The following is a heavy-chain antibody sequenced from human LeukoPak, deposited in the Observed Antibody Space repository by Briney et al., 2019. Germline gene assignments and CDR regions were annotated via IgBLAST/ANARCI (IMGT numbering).Heavy chain of an antibody. CDR1: GDSFSSFY. D-gene: IGHD3-10*01. CDR3: ARSDKHSGSDLDY. CDR2: ISSSSSYI. V-gene: IGHV3-21*01. Sequence: ETLSLTCTVSGDSFSSFYWNWVRQAPGKGLEWVSSISSSSSYIYYADSVKGRFTISRDNAKNSLYLQMNSLRAEDTAVYYCARSDKHSGSDLDYWGQGTLVTVSS. J-gene: IGHJ4*02.